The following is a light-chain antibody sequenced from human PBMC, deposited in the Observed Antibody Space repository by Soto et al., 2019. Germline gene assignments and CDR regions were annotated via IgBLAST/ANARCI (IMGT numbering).Light chain of an antibody. V-gene: IGKV1-27*01. J-gene: IGKJ3*01. Sequence: DIQMTQSPSSLSASVGDRVTITCRASQDITNFLAWYQQKPGKVPKLLIYAASTLQSGAPYRFSGGGYGTDFTLTTSSLQPEDVATYYCQKYNSAPFPFGPGTKVEIK. CDR3: QKYNSAPFP. CDR2: AAS. CDR1: QDITNF.